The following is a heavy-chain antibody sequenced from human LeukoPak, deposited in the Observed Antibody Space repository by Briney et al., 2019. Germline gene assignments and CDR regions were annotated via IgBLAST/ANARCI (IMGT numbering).Heavy chain of an antibody. J-gene: IGHJ6*03. CDR2: ISGSSSFI. Sequence: GGSLRLSCAASGFTFSSSWMHWVRQAPGKGLVWVSSISGSSSFINYADSVKGRFTISRDNAKNSLFLQMNSLRAEDTAAYYCARDHPLAARPSYYMDVWGKGTTVTVSS. D-gene: IGHD6-6*01. CDR1: GFTFSSSW. V-gene: IGHV3-21*01. CDR3: ARDHPLAARPSYYMDV.